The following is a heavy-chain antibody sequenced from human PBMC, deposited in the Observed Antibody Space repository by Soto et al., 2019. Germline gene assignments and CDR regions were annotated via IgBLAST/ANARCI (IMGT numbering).Heavy chain of an antibody. CDR2: IKQDGSQR. CDR3: AKWTYYFYGLDG. J-gene: IGHJ6*02. CDR1: GLTFSNYW. Sequence: SLRLSCISSGLTFSNYWMTWVRQAPGKGLEWVANIKQDGSQRHYVDSVKGRFTVSRDNARNSLYLQMDSLRAEDTAVYYCAKWTYYFYGLDGWGQGTTVTVSS. V-gene: IGHV3-7*03. D-gene: IGHD1-26*01.